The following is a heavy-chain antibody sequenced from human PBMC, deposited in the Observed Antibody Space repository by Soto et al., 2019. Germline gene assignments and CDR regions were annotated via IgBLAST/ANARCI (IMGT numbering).Heavy chain of an antibody. Sequence: SETLSLTCTVSGGSISSYYWSWIRQPPGKGLEWIGYIYYSGSTNYNPSLKSRVTISVDTSKNQFSLKLSSVTAADTAVYYCARVLWPTDAFDIWGQGTMVTVSS. D-gene: IGHD3-10*01. V-gene: IGHV4-59*01. CDR1: GGSISSYY. CDR3: ARVLWPTDAFDI. CDR2: IYYSGST. J-gene: IGHJ3*02.